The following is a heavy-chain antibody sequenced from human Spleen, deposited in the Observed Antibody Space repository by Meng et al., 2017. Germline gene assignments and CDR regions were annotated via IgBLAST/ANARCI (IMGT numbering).Heavy chain of an antibody. CDR1: GYSISSGYY. Sequence: SETLSLTCTVSGYSISSGYYWGWIRQPPGKGLEWIGSISHSGSTYYNPSLKNRVTISVDTSQNQFSLKMSLVTAADTAVYYCARDRLTLIVGVDYFDLWGRGTLVTVSS. D-gene: IGHD3-22*01. V-gene: IGHV4-38-2*02. CDR3: ARDRLTLIVGVDYFDL. CDR2: ISHSGST. J-gene: IGHJ2*01.